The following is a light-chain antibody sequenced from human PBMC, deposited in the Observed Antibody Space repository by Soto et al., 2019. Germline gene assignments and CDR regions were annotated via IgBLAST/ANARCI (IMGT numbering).Light chain of an antibody. CDR2: AAS. V-gene: IGKV1-8*01. CDR1: QGISSY. Sequence: AIRMTQSPSSLSASTGDRVTITCRASQGISSYLAWYQQKPGKAPKLLIYAASTLQSGVPSRFSGSGSGTDFTLTISCLQSEDFATYYCQQYYSYPTLTFGGGNEVEIK. CDR3: QQYYSYPTLT. J-gene: IGKJ4*01.